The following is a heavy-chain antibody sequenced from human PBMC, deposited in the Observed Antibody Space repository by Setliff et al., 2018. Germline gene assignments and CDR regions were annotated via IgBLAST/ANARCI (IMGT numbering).Heavy chain of an antibody. CDR2: FSGDYNNT. J-gene: IGHJ4*02. CDR3: ARQGCSSTSCHSIDY. D-gene: IGHD2-2*01. Sequence: PGGSLRLSCATSGFTFSSYAMSWVRQAPGRGLEWVSSFSGDYNNTYYKDSVKGRFTISRDNSKNTLHLQMNSLQASDTAMYYCARQGCSSTSCHSIDYWGQGTLVTAPQ. V-gene: IGHV3-23*01. CDR1: GFTFSSYA.